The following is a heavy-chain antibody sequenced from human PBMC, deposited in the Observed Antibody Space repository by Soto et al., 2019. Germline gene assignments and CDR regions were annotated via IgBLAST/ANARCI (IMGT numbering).Heavy chain of an antibody. CDR1: GYTFTSYD. Sequence: GASVKVSCKASGYTFTSYDINWVRQATGQGLEWMGWMNPNSGNTGYAQKFQGRVTMTRNTSISTAYMELSSLRSEDTAVYYCARGGRTYYDFWSGYYSGYYYGMDVWGQGTTVTVSS. CDR3: ARGGRTYYDFWSGYYSGYYYGMDV. J-gene: IGHJ6*02. D-gene: IGHD3-3*01. CDR2: MNPNSGNT. V-gene: IGHV1-8*01.